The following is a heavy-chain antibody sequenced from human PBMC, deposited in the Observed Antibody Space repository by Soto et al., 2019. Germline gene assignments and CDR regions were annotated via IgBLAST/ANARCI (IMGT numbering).Heavy chain of an antibody. CDR2: ISSSSSYI. CDR3: ARDYSSSWYGRYYYYGMDV. J-gene: IGHJ6*02. CDR1: GFTFSSYS. Sequence: EVQLVESGGGLVKPGGSLRLSCAASGFTFSSYSMNWVRQAPGKGLEWVSSISSSSSYIYYADSVKGRFTISRDNAKNSLYLRMNSLRAEDTAVYYCARDYSSSWYGRYYYYGMDVWGQGTTVTVSS. V-gene: IGHV3-21*01. D-gene: IGHD6-13*01.